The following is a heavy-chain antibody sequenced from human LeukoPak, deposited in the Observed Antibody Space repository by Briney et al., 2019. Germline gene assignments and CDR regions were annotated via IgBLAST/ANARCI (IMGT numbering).Heavy chain of an antibody. V-gene: IGHV2-70*04. J-gene: IGHJ4*02. CDR1: GFSLTTNQIR. Sequence: SGPTLVNPTQTLTLACTFSGFSLTTNQIRVSWIRQPPGKALEWLARIDWDDDKFYRTSPKTRLTISKDTSKNQVVLTMTNMDPVDTATYYCARGSGSGTFFDYWGQGTQVTVSS. CDR2: IDWDDDK. CDR3: ARGSGSGTFFDY. D-gene: IGHD6-25*01.